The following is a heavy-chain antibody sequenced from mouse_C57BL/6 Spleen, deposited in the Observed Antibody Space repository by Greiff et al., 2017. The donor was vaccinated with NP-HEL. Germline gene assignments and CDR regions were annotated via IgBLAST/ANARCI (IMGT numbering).Heavy chain of an antibody. V-gene: IGHV7-3*01. Sequence: EVQLVESGGGLVQPGGSLSLSCAASGFTFTDYYMSWVRQPPGKALEWLGFIRNKANGYTTEYSASVKGRFTISRDNSQSILYLQMNALRAEDSATYYCARYKLQYFDVWGTGTTVTVSS. CDR1: GFTFTDYY. CDR2: IRNKANGYTT. D-gene: IGHD1-1*01. CDR3: ARYKLQYFDV. J-gene: IGHJ1*03.